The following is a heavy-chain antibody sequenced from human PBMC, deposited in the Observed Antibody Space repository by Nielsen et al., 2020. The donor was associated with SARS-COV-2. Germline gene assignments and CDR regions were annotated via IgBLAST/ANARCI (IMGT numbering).Heavy chain of an antibody. CDR3: ARKSMPALRYFDWLPSLDFDY. D-gene: IGHD3-9*01. Sequence: WVRQAPGQGLEWMGWISAYNGNTNYAQKLQGRVTMPTDTSTSTAYMELRSLRSDDTAVYYCARKSMPALRYFDWLPSLDFDYWGQGTLVTVSS. J-gene: IGHJ4*02. V-gene: IGHV1-18*01. CDR2: ISAYNGNT.